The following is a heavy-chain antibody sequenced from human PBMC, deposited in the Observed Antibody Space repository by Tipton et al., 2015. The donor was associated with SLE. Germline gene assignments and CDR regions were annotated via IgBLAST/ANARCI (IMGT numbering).Heavy chain of an antibody. V-gene: IGHV4-4*07. CDR3: AREFLNPVTTVHYYFDL. D-gene: IGHD4-11*01. J-gene: IGHJ2*01. CDR1: GGSISSYY. Sequence: TLSLTCTVSGGSISSYYWSGIRQPAGRGLEWIGGIYTNENTNYNPSLKIRVTMSVDTPKNHFSLKRISVTAADTAVYYCAREFLNPVTTVHYYFDLWGRGTLVTVSS. CDR2: IYTNENT.